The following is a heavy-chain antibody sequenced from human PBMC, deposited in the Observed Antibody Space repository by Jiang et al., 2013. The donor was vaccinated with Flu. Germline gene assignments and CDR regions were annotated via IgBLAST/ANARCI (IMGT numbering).Heavy chain of an antibody. CDR1: GFSLSTSGMR. Sequence: PTQTLTLTCTFSGFSLSTSGMRVSWIRQPPGKALEWLARIDWDDDKFYSTSLKTRLTITKDTSKNQVVLTMTNMDPVDTATYYCAHSVVWFGELLSFDYWGQGTLVTVSS. D-gene: IGHD3-10*01. CDR2: IDWDDDK. CDR3: AHSVVWFGELLSFDY. V-gene: IGHV2-70*04. J-gene: IGHJ4*02.